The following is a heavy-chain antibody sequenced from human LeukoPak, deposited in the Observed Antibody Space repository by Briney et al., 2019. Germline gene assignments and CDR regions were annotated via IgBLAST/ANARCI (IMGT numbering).Heavy chain of an antibody. CDR1: GFTFSSYS. J-gene: IGHJ4*02. Sequence: PGGSLRLSCAASGFTFSSYSMNWVRQAPGKGLEWVPYISSSSSAMYYADSVKGRFTISRDNAKNSLYLQMNSLRAEDTAVYYCYCSSTSCSTPWGQGTLVTVSS. CDR2: ISSSSSAM. V-gene: IGHV3-48*04. CDR3: YCSSTSCSTP. D-gene: IGHD2-2*01.